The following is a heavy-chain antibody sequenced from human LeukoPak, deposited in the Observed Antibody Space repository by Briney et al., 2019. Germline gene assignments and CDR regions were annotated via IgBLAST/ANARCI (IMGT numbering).Heavy chain of an antibody. Sequence: SETLSLTCTVSGGSISSYYWSWIRQPPGKGLEWIGYIYYSGSTDYNPSLKSRVTISVDTSKNQFSLKLSCVTAADTAVYYCARATIFGVVWWFDPWGQGTLVTVSS. D-gene: IGHD3-3*01. CDR1: GGSISSYY. CDR2: IYYSGST. J-gene: IGHJ5*02. CDR3: ARATIFGVVWWFDP. V-gene: IGHV4-59*01.